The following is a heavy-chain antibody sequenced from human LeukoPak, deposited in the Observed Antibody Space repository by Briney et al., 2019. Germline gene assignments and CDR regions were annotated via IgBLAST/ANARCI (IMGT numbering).Heavy chain of an antibody. J-gene: IGHJ4*02. CDR1: GASFNSDVQY. Sequence: SQTLSLTCTVSGASFNSDVQYWNWIRQSPGKGLEWIVSIHPSGMLYNNPSLESRVTMSRDTSRNQFSLNLNSVTAADTAVYFCSRGLDSRKLGYWGQGSLVTVSS. D-gene: IGHD3-22*01. V-gene: IGHV4-31*03. CDR3: SRGLDSRKLGY. CDR2: IHPSGML.